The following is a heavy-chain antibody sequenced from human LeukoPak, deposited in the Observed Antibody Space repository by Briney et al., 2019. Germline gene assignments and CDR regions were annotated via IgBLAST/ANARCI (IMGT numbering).Heavy chain of an antibody. CDR3: ASTRYSGSEYFDY. Sequence: SETLSLTCTVSGGSMSSYYWSWIRQPPGKGLEWIGYIYYSGSTNYNPSLKSRVTISVDSSKNQFSLKLNSVTAADTAVYFCASTRYSGSEYFDYWSQGTLVIVSS. V-gene: IGHV4-59*12. CDR1: GGSMSSYY. J-gene: IGHJ4*02. CDR2: IYYSGST. D-gene: IGHD5-12*01.